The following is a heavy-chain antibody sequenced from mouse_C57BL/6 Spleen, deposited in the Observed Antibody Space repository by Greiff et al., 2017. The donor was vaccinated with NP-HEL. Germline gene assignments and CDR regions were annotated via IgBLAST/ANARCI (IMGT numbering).Heavy chain of an antibody. J-gene: IGHJ2*01. CDR1: GYTFTSYW. D-gene: IGHD1-2*01. CDR3: ARRGYYGLTYYFDY. Sequence: QVQLQQPGAELVMPGASVKLSCKASGYTFTSYWMHWVKQRPGQGLEWIGEIDPSDSYTNYNQKFKGKSTLTVDKSSSTAYMQLSSLTSEDSAVYYCARRGYYGLTYYFDYWGQGTTLTVSS. CDR2: IDPSDSYT. V-gene: IGHV1-69*01.